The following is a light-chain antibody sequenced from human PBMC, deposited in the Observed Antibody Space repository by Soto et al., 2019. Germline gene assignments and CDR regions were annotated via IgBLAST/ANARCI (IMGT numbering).Light chain of an antibody. CDR3: SSYTSSSTRYV. Sequence: SYELTQPPSVSVAPGQTARMTCGGSNIGSKSVHWYQQKPGQAPMLVVYDETDRPSGIPERFSGSKSGNTASLTISGLQAEDEADYYCSSYTSSSTRYVFGTGTKLTVL. CDR2: DET. CDR1: NIGSKS. J-gene: IGLJ1*01. V-gene: IGLV3-21*02.